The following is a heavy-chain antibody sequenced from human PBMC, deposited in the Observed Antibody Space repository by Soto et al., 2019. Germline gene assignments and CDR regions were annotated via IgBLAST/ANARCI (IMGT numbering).Heavy chain of an antibody. J-gene: IGHJ4*02. D-gene: IGHD2-21*01. CDR3: AHRGSMRVNVDKGYLDH. CDR1: GFSLTTRPVG. V-gene: IGHV2-5*02. CDR2: IYWDDDK. Sequence: QITLKESGPTRVKPTQTLTLTCTFSGFSLTTRPVGVAWVRQPPGKALEWVAVIYWDDDKRYSPSLKSRLTSAKNISKNQLVLTMAYMDPGDTATYFCAHRGSMRVNVDKGYLDHWGQGTLVTVSS.